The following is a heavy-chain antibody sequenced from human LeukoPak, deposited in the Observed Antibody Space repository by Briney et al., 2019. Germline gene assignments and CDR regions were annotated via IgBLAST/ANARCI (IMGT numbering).Heavy chain of an antibody. CDR2: IIPIFGTA. CDR3: ARKYCSSTSCYLDY. V-gene: IGHV1-69*06. CDR1: GGTFSSYA. J-gene: IGHJ4*02. D-gene: IGHD2-2*01. Sequence: VASVRVSCKASGGTFSSYAISWVRQAPGQGLEWMGGIIPIFGTANYAQKFQGRVTITADKSTRTAYMELSSLRSEDTAVYYCARKYCSSTSCYLDYWGQGALVTVSP.